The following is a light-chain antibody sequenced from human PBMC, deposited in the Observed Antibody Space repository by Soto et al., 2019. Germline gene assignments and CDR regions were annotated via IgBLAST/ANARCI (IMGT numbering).Light chain of an antibody. J-gene: IGLJ2*01. CDR1: SSNIGAGYD. CDR2: GNS. V-gene: IGLV1-40*01. Sequence: QSVLTRPPSVSGAPGQRVTISCTGSSSNIGAGYDVHWYQQLPGTAPKLLIYGNSNRPSGVPDRFSGSKSGTSASLAITGLQAEDEADYYCQSYDSSLSGNVVFGGGTKVTVL. CDR3: QSYDSSLSGNVV.